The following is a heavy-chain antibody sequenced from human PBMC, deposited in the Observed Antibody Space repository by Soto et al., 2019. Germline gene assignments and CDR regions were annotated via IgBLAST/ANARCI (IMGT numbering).Heavy chain of an antibody. CDR1: GGSISSYY. J-gene: IGHJ4*02. CDR2: IYYSGST. V-gene: IGHV4-59*08. D-gene: IGHD1-26*01. CDR3: ARRYGGNLDY. Sequence: PSETLSLTCTVSGGSISSYYWSWIRQPPGKGLEWIGYIYYSGSTNYNPSLKSRVTISVDTSKNHFSLKLSSVTAADTAVYYCARRYGGNLDYRGQGTLVTVSS.